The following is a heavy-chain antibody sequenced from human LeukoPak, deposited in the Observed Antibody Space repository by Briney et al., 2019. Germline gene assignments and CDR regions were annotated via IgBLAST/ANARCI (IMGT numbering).Heavy chain of an antibody. J-gene: IGHJ4*02. CDR1: GGSISSYY. D-gene: IGHD5-24*01. Sequence: PSETLSLTCTVSGGSISSYYWSWIRQPPGKGLEWIGSTYYSGSTNYNPSLKSRVTISVDTSKNQFSLKLSSVTAADTAVYYCARSRLHPIIFDYWGQGTLVTVSS. V-gene: IGHV4-59*08. CDR2: TYYSGST. CDR3: ARSRLHPIIFDY.